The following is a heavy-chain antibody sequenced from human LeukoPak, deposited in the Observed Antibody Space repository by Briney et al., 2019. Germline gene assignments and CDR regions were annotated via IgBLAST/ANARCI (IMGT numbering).Heavy chain of an antibody. V-gene: IGHV4-34*01. D-gene: IGHD6-13*01. Sequence: PSETLSPTCAVYGGSFSGYYWSWIRQPPGKGLEWIGEINHSGSTSHNPSLKSRVTISVDTPKNQFSLKLNSVTAADTAVYYCARHLLGSEAAAHDHWGQGTLVTASS. CDR3: ARHLLGSEAAAHDH. J-gene: IGHJ4*02. CDR2: INHSGST. CDR1: GGSFSGYY.